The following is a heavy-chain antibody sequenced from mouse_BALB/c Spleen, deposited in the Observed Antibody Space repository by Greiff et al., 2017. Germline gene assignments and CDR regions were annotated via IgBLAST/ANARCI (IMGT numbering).Heavy chain of an antibody. D-gene: IGHD1-1*01. CDR1: GYSITSDYA. CDR2: ISYSGST. V-gene: IGHV3-2*02. Sequence: VQLKESGPGLVKPSQSLSLTCTVTGYSITSDYAWNWILQFPGNKLEWMGYISYSGSTSYNPSLKSRISITRDTSKNQFFLQLNSVTTEDTATYYCARSGSPGSSVMDYWGQGTSVTVSS. CDR3: ARSGSPGSSVMDY. J-gene: IGHJ4*01.